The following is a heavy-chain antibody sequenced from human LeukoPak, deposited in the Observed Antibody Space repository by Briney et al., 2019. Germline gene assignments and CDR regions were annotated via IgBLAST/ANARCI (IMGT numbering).Heavy chain of an antibody. CDR2: ISSSSSYI. Sequence: GGSLRLSCAASGFTFSRYRMNWVRQAPGKGLEWVSSISSSSSYIYYADSVKGRFTISRDNAKNSLYLQMNSLRAEDTAVYYCARAYYYDSSGYYYHDYWGQGTLVTVSS. CDR3: ARAYYYDSSGYYYHDY. CDR1: GFTFSRYR. V-gene: IGHV3-21*01. J-gene: IGHJ4*02. D-gene: IGHD3-22*01.